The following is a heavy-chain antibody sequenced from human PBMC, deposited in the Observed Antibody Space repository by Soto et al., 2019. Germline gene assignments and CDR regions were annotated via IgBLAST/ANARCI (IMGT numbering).Heavy chain of an antibody. D-gene: IGHD6-13*01. Sequence: QVQLQESGPGLVKPSETLSLTCTVSGGSINTYFWSWIRQPAGKGLEWIGRIYTSGTANYNPAREGRVLMSVDTSKNQFSLKVTSVTAADSAVYYCARDFDSSSWYRLDQWGQGTLVIVSS. CDR2: IYTSGTA. J-gene: IGHJ4*02. V-gene: IGHV4-4*07. CDR1: GGSINTYF. CDR3: ARDFDSSSWYRLDQ.